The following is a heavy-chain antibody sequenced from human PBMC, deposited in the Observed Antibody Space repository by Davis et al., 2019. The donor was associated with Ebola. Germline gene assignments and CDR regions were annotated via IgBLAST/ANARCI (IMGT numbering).Heavy chain of an antibody. CDR2: INHSGST. CDR1: SGSFSGYY. CDR3: ARGLGMGWFDP. D-gene: IGHD6-13*01. V-gene: IGHV4-34*01. Sequence: SETLSLTCAVYSGSFSGYYWSWIRQPPGKGLEWIGEINHSGSTNYKSSLKSRVTISEDKSKNQFSLKLSSVTAADTAVYYCARGLGMGWFDPWGQGTLVTVSS. J-gene: IGHJ5*02.